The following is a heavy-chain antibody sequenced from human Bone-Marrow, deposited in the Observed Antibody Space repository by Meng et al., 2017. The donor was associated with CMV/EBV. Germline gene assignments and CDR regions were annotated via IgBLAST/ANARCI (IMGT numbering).Heavy chain of an antibody. D-gene: IGHD4-17*01. CDR3: ATDTVTYQNGLGIDY. V-gene: IGHV1-18*01. J-gene: IGHJ4*02. CDR2: ISAYNGNT. CDR1: GYTFTSYG. Sequence: AAVKVSCKASGYTFTSYGISWVRQAPGQVLEWMGWISAYNGNTNYAQKLQGRVTMTTDTSTSTAYMELRSLRSEDTAVYYCATDTVTYQNGLGIDYWGQGTLVTVSS.